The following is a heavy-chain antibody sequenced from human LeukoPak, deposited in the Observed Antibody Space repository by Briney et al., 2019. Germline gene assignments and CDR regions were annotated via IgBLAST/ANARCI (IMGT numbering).Heavy chain of an antibody. D-gene: IGHD4-17*01. J-gene: IGHJ5*02. Sequence: PSETLSLTCAVSGDSISYESYYWNWIRQAPGKGPEWIGNIYRGRTRLNPSYTSRIAISVDMSKSQVSLSLTSVTAADTAIYYCAAEGEYGESYSWGQGVLVIVSA. CDR2: IYRGRT. CDR1: GDSISYESYY. V-gene: IGHV4-30-2*01. CDR3: AAEGEYGESYS.